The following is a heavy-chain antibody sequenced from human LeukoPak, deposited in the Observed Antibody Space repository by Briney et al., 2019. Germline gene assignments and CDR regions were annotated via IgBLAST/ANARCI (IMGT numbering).Heavy chain of an antibody. CDR2: INAGNDNT. V-gene: IGHV1-3*01. CDR3: ARDRIAAAGTLGVWFDP. CDR1: GYTFTSYA. Sequence: ASVKVSCKASGYTFTSYAMHWVRQAPGQRLEWMGWINAGNDNTKYSQKFQGRVTITRDTSASTAYMELSSLRSEDTAVYYCARDRIAAAGTLGVWFDPWGQGTLVTVSS. J-gene: IGHJ5*02. D-gene: IGHD6-13*01.